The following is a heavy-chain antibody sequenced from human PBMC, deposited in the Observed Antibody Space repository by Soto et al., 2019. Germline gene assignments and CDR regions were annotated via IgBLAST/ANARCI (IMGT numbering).Heavy chain of an antibody. D-gene: IGHD4-17*01. V-gene: IGHV3-15*01. CDR1: GFTFSNAW. CDR3: TTPYGDYEMDV. J-gene: IGHJ6*04. Sequence: EVQLVESGGGLVKPGGSLRLSCAASGFTFSNAWMSWVRQAPGKGLEWVGRIKSKTDGGTTDYAAPVKGRFTISRDDSKNTLYLQMNSLKAEDTAVYYCTTPYGDYEMDVWGKVTTVTVSS. CDR2: IKSKTDGGTT.